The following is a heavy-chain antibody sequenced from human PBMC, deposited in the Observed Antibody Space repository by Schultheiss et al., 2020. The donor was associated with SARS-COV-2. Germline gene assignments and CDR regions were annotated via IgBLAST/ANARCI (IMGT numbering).Heavy chain of an antibody. V-gene: IGHV4-61*08. CDR1: GGSISSGGYS. CDR3: ARDASLLSAGVMDV. D-gene: IGHD1-26*01. J-gene: IGHJ6*02. CDR2: IYYSGST. Sequence: SETLSLTCAVSGGSISSGGYSWSWIRQPPGKGLEWIGYIYYSGSTYYNPSLKSRVTISVDTSKNQFSLKLSSVTAADTAVYYCARDASLLSAGVMDVWGQGTTVTVSS.